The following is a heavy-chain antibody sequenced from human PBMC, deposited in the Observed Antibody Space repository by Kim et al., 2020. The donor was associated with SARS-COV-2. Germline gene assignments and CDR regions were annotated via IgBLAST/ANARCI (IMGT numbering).Heavy chain of an antibody. CDR1: GDSVSSNSAA. D-gene: IGHD3-16*01. V-gene: IGHV6-1*01. J-gene: IGHJ4*02. CDR3: ARHRYYDYVWGSRQGGGPGGY. Sequence: SQTLSLTCAISGDSVSSNSAAWNWIRQSPSRGLEWLGRTYYRSKWYNDYAVSVKSRITINPDTSKNQFSLQLNSVTPEDTAVYYCARHRYYDYVWGSRQGGGPGGYWGQGTLVTVSS. CDR2: TYYRSKWYN.